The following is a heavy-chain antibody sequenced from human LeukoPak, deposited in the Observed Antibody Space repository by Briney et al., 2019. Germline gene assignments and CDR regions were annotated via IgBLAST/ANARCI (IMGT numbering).Heavy chain of an antibody. V-gene: IGHV5-51*01. J-gene: IGHJ3*02. Sequence: GESLKISCKASGYNFADYRIGWVRQTPGKGLEWMGIIFPDDSDTKNSPSFEGQVTISVDESTSTAYLQWSSLKASDTAVYYCARRLRAVSNTMIWGPADAFDIWGQGTTVIVSS. D-gene: IGHD3-22*01. CDR1: GYNFADYR. CDR3: ARRLRAVSNTMIWGPADAFDI. CDR2: IFPDDSDT.